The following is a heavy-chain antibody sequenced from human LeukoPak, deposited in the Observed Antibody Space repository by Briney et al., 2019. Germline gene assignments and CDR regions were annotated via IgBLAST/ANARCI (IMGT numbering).Heavy chain of an antibody. J-gene: IGHJ4*02. CDR1: GFTFDDYA. Sequence: GGSLRLSCAASGFTFDDYAMHWVRQAPGKGLEWVSLISGDGGSTYYADSVKGRFTISRDNSKNSLYLQMNSLRTEDTALCYCAKALYGDYEIDYWGQGTLVTVSS. CDR3: AKALYGDYEIDY. CDR2: ISGDGGST. D-gene: IGHD4-17*01. V-gene: IGHV3-43*02.